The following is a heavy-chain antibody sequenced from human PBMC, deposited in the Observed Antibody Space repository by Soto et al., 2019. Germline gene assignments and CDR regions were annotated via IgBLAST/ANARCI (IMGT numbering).Heavy chain of an antibody. Sequence: SETLSLTCTVSGDSISSYYWSWIRQPPGKGLEWIGYIYYSGSTNYNPSLKSRVTISVDTSKNQFSLKLSSVTAADTAVYYCARGPLYDFWSGYYYYYGMDVWGQGTTVTVSS. D-gene: IGHD3-3*01. CDR1: GDSISSYY. CDR3: ARGPLYDFWSGYYYYYGMDV. V-gene: IGHV4-59*01. CDR2: IYYSGST. J-gene: IGHJ6*02.